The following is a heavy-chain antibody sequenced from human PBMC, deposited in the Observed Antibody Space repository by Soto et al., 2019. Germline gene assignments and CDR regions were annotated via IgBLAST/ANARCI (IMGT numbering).Heavy chain of an antibody. CDR3: ARANGYNWNSRRGYYFDY. CDR2: IWYDGSNK. J-gene: IGHJ4*02. V-gene: IGHV3-33*01. Sequence: ESGGGVVQPGRSLRLSCAASGFTFSSYGMHWVRQAPGKGLEWVAVIWYDGSNKYYADSVKGRFTISRDNSKNTLYLQMNSLRAEDTAVYYCARANGYNWNSRRGYYFDYGGQGTLVTVSS. D-gene: IGHD1-1*01. CDR1: GFTFSSYG.